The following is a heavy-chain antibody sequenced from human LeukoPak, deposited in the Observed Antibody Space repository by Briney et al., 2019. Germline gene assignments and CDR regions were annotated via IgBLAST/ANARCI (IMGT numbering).Heavy chain of an antibody. V-gene: IGHV4-31*03. J-gene: IGHJ4*02. D-gene: IGHD4-17*01. CDR1: GGSISSGGYY. CDR2: IYYSGST. Sequence: SETPSLTCTVSGGSISSGGYYWSWIRQHPGKGLEWIGYIYYSGSTYYNPSLKSRVTISVDTSKNQFSLKLSSVTAADTAVYYCARGQGTVTTHWGQGTLVTVSS. CDR3: ARGQGTVTTH.